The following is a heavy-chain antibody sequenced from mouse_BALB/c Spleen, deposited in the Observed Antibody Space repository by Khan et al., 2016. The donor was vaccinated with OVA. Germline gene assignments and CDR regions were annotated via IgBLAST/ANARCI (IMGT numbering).Heavy chain of an antibody. CDR2: ISYSGGT. V-gene: IGHV3-2*02. J-gene: IGHJ2*01. CDR1: GYSITSGYA. Sequence: EVQLVESGPGLVKPSQSLSLTCTVTGYSITSGYAWNWIRQFPGNKLVWMGYISYSGGTSYNPSLKSRISITRDTSKNQFFLQLNSVTTEDTATYYCARGNYYGYYFDYWGQGTTLTVSS. D-gene: IGHD1-1*01. CDR3: ARGNYYGYYFDY.